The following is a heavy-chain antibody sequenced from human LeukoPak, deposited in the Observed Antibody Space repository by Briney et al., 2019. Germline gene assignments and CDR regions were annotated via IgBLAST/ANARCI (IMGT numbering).Heavy chain of an antibody. CDR2: ISAYNGNT. D-gene: IGHD3-22*01. Sequence: ASVKVSCKASGYTFTSYGISWVRQAPEQGLEWMGWISAYNGNTNYAQKLQGRVTMTTDTSTSTAYMELRSLRSDDTAVYYCARETNYDSSNDYWGQGTLVTVSS. CDR1: GYTFTSYG. J-gene: IGHJ4*02. CDR3: ARETNYDSSNDY. V-gene: IGHV1-18*01.